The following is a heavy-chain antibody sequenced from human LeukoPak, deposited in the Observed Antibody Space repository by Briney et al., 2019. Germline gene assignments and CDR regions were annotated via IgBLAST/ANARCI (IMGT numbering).Heavy chain of an antibody. CDR3: TAIREYCDSAGCYSLYFYYYMDV. CDR2: IKTKQDGGTT. J-gene: IGHJ6*03. V-gene: IGHV3-15*01. CDR1: GFTFGNAW. Sequence: GGSLRLACAASGFTFGNAWMNWVRQAPGKGLEWVGRIKTKQDGGTTAYATPVKGRFTISRDDSRNTLYLQMNSLRTDDTAIYYCTAIREYCDSAGCYSLYFYYYMDVWGKGTTVAVSS. D-gene: IGHD2-15*01.